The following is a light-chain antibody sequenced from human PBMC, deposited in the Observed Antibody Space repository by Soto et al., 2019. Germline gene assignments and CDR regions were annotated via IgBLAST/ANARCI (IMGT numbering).Light chain of an antibody. V-gene: IGKV1-27*01. CDR2: GAS. J-gene: IGKJ1*01. CDR3: QKYNKDSPAT. CDR1: QAIAHF. Sequence: DIQLTQSPSSLSASVGERVTFTCRASQAIAHFLAWYQQRPGEVPKLLIYGASTLQSGVPSRFSGSGFGTDFTLTITSLQPEDVATYYCQKYNKDSPATFGPGPKVDIK.